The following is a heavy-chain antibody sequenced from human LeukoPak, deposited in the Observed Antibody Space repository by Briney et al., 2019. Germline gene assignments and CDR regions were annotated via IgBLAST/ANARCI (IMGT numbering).Heavy chain of an antibody. J-gene: IGHJ4*02. CDR1: GGTFSSYA. CDR2: INPNSGGT. Sequence: ASVKVSCKASGGTFSSYAISWVRQAPGQGLEWMGWINPNSGGTNYAQKFQGRVTMTRDTSISTAYMELSRLRSDDTAVYYCARGRSTMVRGVIIIDYWGQGTLVTVSS. D-gene: IGHD3-10*01. V-gene: IGHV1-2*02. CDR3: ARGRSTMVRGVIIIDY.